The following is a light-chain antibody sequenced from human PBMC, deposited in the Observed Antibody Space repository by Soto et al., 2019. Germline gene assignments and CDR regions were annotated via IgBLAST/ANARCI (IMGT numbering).Light chain of an antibody. CDR3: QQYGSSPIT. V-gene: IGKV3-20*01. CDR1: QSVSSY. J-gene: IGKJ5*01. CDR2: DAS. Sequence: EIVLTQSPATLSLSPGERATLSCRASQSVSSYLAWYQQKPGQAPRLLIYDASNRATGIPDRFSGSGSGTGFTLTISRLEPEDFAVYYCQQYGSSPITFGQGTRLEIK.